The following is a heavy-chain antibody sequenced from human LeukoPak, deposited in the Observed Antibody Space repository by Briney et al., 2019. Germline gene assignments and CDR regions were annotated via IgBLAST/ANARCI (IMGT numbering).Heavy chain of an antibody. CDR3: ARETMIAKSRRFDY. D-gene: IGHD3-22*01. CDR2: IYYSGST. V-gene: IGHV4-39*07. Sequence: PSETLSLTCTVSGGSISSSSYYWGWIRQPPGKGLEWIGSIYYSGSTNYNPSLKSRVTISVDTSKNQFSLKLSSVTAADTAVYYCARETMIAKSRRFDYWGQGTLVTVSS. J-gene: IGHJ4*02. CDR1: GGSISSSSYY.